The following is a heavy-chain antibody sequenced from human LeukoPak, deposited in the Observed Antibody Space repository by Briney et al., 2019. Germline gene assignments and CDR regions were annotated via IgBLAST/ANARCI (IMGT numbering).Heavy chain of an antibody. V-gene: IGHV1-2*02. D-gene: IGHD2-2*01. J-gene: IGHJ4*02. CDR2: INPNSGGT. CDR3: ARVLRYCSSTSCFDY. Sequence: ASAKVSCKASGYTFTGCYMHWVRQAPGQGLEWMGWINPNSGGTNYAQKLQGRVTMTTDTSTSTAYMELRSLRSDDTAVYYCARVLRYCSSTSCFDYWGQGTLVTVSS. CDR1: GYTFTGCY.